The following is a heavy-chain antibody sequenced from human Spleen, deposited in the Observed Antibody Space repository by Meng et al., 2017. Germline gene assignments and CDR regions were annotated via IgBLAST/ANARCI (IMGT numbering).Heavy chain of an antibody. D-gene: IGHD6-25*01. CDR1: GYNFPDYY. V-gene: IGHV1-2*06. CDR2: INPKSGDT. CDR3: ARDEDISAAGKLFGDY. J-gene: IGHJ4*02. Sequence: QAQLVQSGAEVQTPGASGKVSCKASGYNFPDYYIHWVRRAPGQGLEWMGRINPKSGDTHYAQKFQARVTMTGDTSISTAYMELSGLRSDDTAMYYCARDEDISAAGKLFGDYWGQGTLVTVSS.